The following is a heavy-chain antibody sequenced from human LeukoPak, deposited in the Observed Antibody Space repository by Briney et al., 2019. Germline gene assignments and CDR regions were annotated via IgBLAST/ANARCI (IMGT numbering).Heavy chain of an antibody. V-gene: IGHV7-4-1*02. CDR3: AGIGITMIDDAFDI. CDR2: INTDTGNP. CDR1: GYTFTSYA. Sequence: ASVKVSCKASGYTFTSYAMNWVRQAPGQGLEWMGWINTDTGNPTCAQGFTGRFVFSLDTSVSTAYLQISSLKAEDTAVYYCAGIGITMIDDAFDIWGQGTMVTVSS. J-gene: IGHJ3*02. D-gene: IGHD3-22*01.